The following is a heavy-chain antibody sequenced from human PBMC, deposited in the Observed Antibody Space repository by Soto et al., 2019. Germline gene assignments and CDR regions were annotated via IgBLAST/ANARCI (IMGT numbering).Heavy chain of an antibody. CDR3: AKRVAYSSSSAYFEY. V-gene: IGHV3-23*01. D-gene: IGHD6-6*01. CDR1: VFTFSTYG. J-gene: IGHJ4*02. Sequence: GGSLRLSCAASVFTFSTYGMRFVRQAPGKGLEWVSSINDSGDAYYGDSVKVRFTISRYNSKNTLYLQMNSLSAEDTAVYYCAKRVAYSSSSAYFEYWAQGTMVTVTS. CDR2: INDSGDA.